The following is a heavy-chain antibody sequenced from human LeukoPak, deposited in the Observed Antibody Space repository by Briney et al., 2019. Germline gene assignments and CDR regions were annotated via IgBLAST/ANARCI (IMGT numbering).Heavy chain of an antibody. D-gene: IGHD2-21*02. Sequence: ASVKVSCKASGGTFSSYAISWVRQAPGQGLEWMGGIIPIFGTANYAQKFQGRVTITADESTSTAYMELSSLRSEDTAVYYCAADLVVTTGYYYYGMDVWGQGTTVTVSS. J-gene: IGHJ6*02. V-gene: IGHV1-69*13. CDR3: AADLVVTTGYYYYGMDV. CDR2: IIPIFGTA. CDR1: GGTFSSYA.